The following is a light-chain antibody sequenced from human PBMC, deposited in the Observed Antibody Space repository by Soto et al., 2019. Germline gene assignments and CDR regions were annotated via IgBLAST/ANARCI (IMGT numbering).Light chain of an antibody. CDR3: QKHNSAPWT. CDR1: QGISNY. Sequence: DIQMTQSPSSLSASVGDRVTITCRASQGISNYLAWYQQKPGKVPKLLISSTSTLQSGVPSRFSGSGSGIDFTLTINGLQPEAVATYYCQKHNSAPWTFGQGTKVEIK. CDR2: STS. J-gene: IGKJ1*01. V-gene: IGKV1-27*01.